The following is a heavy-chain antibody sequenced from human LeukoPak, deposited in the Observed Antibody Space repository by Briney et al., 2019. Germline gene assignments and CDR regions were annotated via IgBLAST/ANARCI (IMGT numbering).Heavy chain of an antibody. CDR2: INSDGRST. D-gene: IGHD2-21*01. CDR3: ARGPLSGGAIQFDS. V-gene: IGHV3-74*01. CDR1: GFMFSSYW. J-gene: IGHJ4*02. Sequence: GGSLRLSCAASGFMFSSYWMHWVRQAPGEGLVWVSRINSDGRSTSHADSVKGRFTMSRDNARDTLYLQMNSLRAEDTAVYYCARGPLSGGAIQFDSWGQGTLVTVFS.